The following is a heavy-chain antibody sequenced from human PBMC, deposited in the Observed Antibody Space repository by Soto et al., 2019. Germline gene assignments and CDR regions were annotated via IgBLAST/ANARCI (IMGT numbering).Heavy chain of an antibody. J-gene: IGHJ1*01. CDR2: IWYDGSNK. CDR1: GFTFRSYG. CDR3: AREESIAVAGTGEYFQH. Sequence: GGSLRLSCAASGFTFRSYGMHGVREDPGKGLEWVAVIWYDGSNKYYADSVKGRFTISRDNSKNTLYLQMNSLRAEDTAVYYCAREESIAVAGTGEYFQHWGQGTLVTVSS. D-gene: IGHD6-19*01. V-gene: IGHV3-33*01.